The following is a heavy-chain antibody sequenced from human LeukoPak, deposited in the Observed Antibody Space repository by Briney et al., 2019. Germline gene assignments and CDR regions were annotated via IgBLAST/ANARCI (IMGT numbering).Heavy chain of an antibody. D-gene: IGHD6-19*01. Sequence: SVKVSCKASGGTFSSYAISWVRQAPGQGLEWMGGIIPIFGTANYAQKFQGRVTITADKSTSAAYMELSSLRSEDTAVYYCARGRDGYSSGWYLDYWGQGTLVTVSS. V-gene: IGHV1-69*06. CDR1: GGTFSSYA. CDR2: IIPIFGTA. CDR3: ARGRDGYSSGWYLDY. J-gene: IGHJ4*02.